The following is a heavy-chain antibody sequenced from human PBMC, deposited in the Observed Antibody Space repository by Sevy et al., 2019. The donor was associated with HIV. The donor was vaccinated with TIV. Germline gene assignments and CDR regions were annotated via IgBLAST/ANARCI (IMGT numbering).Heavy chain of an antibody. V-gene: IGHV1-18*04. D-gene: IGHD6-19*01. CDR3: ARGRGIAGAGGCYYSDY. CDR1: GYTFSRSV. CDR2: ISTCNGKT. Sequence: ASVKVSCMASGYTFSRSVISWVRQAPGQGLEWMGWISTCNGKTNYAQKFQDRVTMTTDTSTNTAYRERRSLRSDDTGIYFCARGRGIAGAGGCYYSDYWGQGSLVTVSS. J-gene: IGHJ4*02.